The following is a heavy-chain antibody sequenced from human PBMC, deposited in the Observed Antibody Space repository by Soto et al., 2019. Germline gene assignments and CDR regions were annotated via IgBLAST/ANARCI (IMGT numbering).Heavy chain of an antibody. CDR3: ARSLYSYGPKFDS. D-gene: IGHD5-18*01. CDR1: CGSISSYY. CDR2: IYYSGST. V-gene: IGHV4-59*08. J-gene: IGHJ4*02. Sequence: PSETLSLTCTVSCGSISSYYWSWIRQAPGKGLEWIGYIYYSGSTNYNPSLKSRVTISVDTSKNQFSLKLSSVTAADTAVYYCARSLYSYGPKFDSWGQGTLVTVS.